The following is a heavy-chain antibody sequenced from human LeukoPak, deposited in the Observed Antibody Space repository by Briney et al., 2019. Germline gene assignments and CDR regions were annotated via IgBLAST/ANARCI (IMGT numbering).Heavy chain of an antibody. CDR1: GGSFSGYY. Sequence: ASETLSLTCAVYGGSFSGYYWSWIRQPPGKGLEWIGEINHSGSTNYNPSLKSRVTISVDTSKNQFSLKLSSVTAADTAVYYCARERRIAAAPKQGVDYWGQGTLVTVSS. CDR3: ARERRIAAAPKQGVDY. D-gene: IGHD6-13*01. J-gene: IGHJ4*02. V-gene: IGHV4-34*01. CDR2: INHSGST.